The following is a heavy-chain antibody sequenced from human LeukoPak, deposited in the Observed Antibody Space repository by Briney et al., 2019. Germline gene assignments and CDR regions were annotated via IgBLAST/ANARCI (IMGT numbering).Heavy chain of an antibody. CDR3: ASVLWSENAEYFQH. CDR2: IGTAGDT. D-gene: IGHD3-3*01. V-gene: IGHV3-13*01. Sequence: GGSLRLSCAASGFTFSSYDMHWVRQATGKGLEWVSAIGTAGDTYYPGSVKGRFTISRENAKNSLYLQMNSLRAEDTAVYYCASVLWSENAEYFQHWGQGTLVTVSS. CDR1: GFTFSSYD. J-gene: IGHJ1*01.